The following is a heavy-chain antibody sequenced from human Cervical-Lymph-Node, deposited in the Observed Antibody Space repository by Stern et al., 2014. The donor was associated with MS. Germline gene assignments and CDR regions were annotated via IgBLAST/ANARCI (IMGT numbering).Heavy chain of an antibody. J-gene: IGHJ4*02. CDR3: ARGKRWLQLGFDY. V-gene: IGHV1-69*01. CDR1: GGTFSSNA. Sequence: VQLVESGAEVKKPGSSVKVSCKASGGTFSSNAINWVRQAPGQGLEWVGGIIPIFGTANYAQKFQGRVTITADESTSTAYMELSSLRSEDTAVYYCARGKRWLQLGFDYWGQGTLVTVSS. CDR2: IIPIFGTA. D-gene: IGHD5-24*01.